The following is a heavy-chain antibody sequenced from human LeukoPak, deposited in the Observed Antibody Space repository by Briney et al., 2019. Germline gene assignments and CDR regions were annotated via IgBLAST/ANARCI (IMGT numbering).Heavy chain of an antibody. Sequence: SETLSLTCTVSGGSISSYYWSWIRQPPGKGLEWIGYIYYSGSTNYNPSLKSRVTMSVDTSKNQFSLKLNSMTAADTAVYYCARGGLSPISNWFDPWGQGTLVTVSS. CDR2: IYYSGST. J-gene: IGHJ5*02. CDR1: GGSISSYY. CDR3: ARGGLSPISNWFDP. D-gene: IGHD5-24*01. V-gene: IGHV4-59*12.